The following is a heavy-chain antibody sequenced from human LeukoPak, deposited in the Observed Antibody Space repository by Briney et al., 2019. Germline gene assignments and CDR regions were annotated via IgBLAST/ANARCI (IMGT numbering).Heavy chain of an antibody. CDR3: ARDTNPSYSGWYNLPDY. V-gene: IGHV1-46*01. J-gene: IGHJ4*02. CDR2: IDPSGGAT. CDR1: GGTFSSYA. D-gene: IGHD6-19*01. Sequence: ASVKVSCKASGGTFSSYAISWVRQAPGQGLEWMGIIDPSGGATSYAQRFQGRVTMTRDTSTSTVYMGLSSLRSDDTAVYYRARDTNPSYSGWYNLPDYWGQGTLVTVSS.